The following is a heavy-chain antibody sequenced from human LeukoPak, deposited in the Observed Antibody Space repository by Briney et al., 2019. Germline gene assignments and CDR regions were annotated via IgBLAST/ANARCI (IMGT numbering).Heavy chain of an antibody. CDR2: IGTAGDT. CDR1: GSTFRTYD. Sequence: GGSLRLSCAASGSTFRTYDFHWVRQVKGIGLEWVSGIGTAGDTYYAGSVKGRFTISRENAKNSLYLQMNSLRARDTAVYHCVRVAWLDYHGMDVWGQGTTVTVSS. CDR3: VRVAWLDYHGMDV. J-gene: IGHJ6*02. D-gene: IGHD5-12*01. V-gene: IGHV3-13*01.